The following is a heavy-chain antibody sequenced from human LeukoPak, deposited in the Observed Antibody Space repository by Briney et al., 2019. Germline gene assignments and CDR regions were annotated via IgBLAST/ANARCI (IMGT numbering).Heavy chain of an antibody. CDR2: MNPNSGKT. CDR3: ARTRRYYYYMDV. J-gene: IGHJ6*03. V-gene: IGHV1-8*03. Sequence: ASVKVSCKASGYTFTSYDINWVRQATGQGLEWMGWMNPNSGKTGYAQKFQGRVTITRNTSISTAYMELSSLRSEDTAVYYCARTRRYYYYMDVWGKGTTVTVSS. CDR1: GYTFTSYD.